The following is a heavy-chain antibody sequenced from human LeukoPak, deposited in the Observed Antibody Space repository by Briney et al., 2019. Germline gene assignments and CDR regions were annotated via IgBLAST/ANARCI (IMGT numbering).Heavy chain of an antibody. J-gene: IGHJ5*02. D-gene: IGHD3-10*01. CDR2: ISYDGSNK. V-gene: IGHV3-30*04. CDR3: ARVPITMVRGVGWFDP. Sequence: GRSLRLSCAASGFTFSSYAMHWVRQAPGKGLEWVAVISYDGSNKYYADSVKGRFTISRDNSKNTLYLQMNSLRAEDTAVYYCARVPITMVRGVGWFDPWGQGTLVTVSS. CDR1: GFTFSSYA.